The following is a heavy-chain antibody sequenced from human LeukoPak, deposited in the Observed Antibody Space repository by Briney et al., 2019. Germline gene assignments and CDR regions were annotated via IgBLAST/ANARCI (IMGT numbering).Heavy chain of an antibody. V-gene: IGHV4-61*02. CDR3: ARSGKRGYSYGRYMDV. CDR2: IYTSGST. J-gene: IGHJ6*03. CDR1: GGSISSGSYY. D-gene: IGHD5-18*01. Sequence: PSETLSLTCTVSGGSISSGSYYWRWIRQPAGKGLEWIGRIYTSGSTNYNPSLKSRVTISVDTSKNQFSLKLSSVTAADTAVYYCARSGKRGYSYGRYMDVWGKGTTVTVSS.